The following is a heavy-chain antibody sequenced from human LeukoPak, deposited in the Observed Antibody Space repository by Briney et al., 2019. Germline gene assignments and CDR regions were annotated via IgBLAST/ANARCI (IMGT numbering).Heavy chain of an antibody. V-gene: IGHV1-18*01. D-gene: IGHD2-2*01. J-gene: IGHJ5*02. CDR3: ARGYYSSTSCPNFDP. Sequence: ASVKVSCKASGYTFTSYGISWVRQAPGQGLEWMGWISAYNGNTNYAQKLQGRVTMTTDTSTSTAYMELRSLRSDDTAVYYCARGYYSSTSCPNFDPWGQGTLVTVSS. CDR1: GYTFTSYG. CDR2: ISAYNGNT.